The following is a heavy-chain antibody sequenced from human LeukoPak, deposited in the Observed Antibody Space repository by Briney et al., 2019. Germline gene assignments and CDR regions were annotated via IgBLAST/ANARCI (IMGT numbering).Heavy chain of an antibody. D-gene: IGHD1-1*01. J-gene: IGHJ4*02. Sequence: SETLSLTCTVSGGSINIYYWSWIRQPPGKGLEWIGYIYYSGSTNYNPSLRSRVTISVDTSKDQFSLKLSFVTAADTAVYYCARGDDVDYFDYWGQGTLVTVSS. CDR1: GGSINIYY. V-gene: IGHV4-59*01. CDR3: ARGDDVDYFDY. CDR2: IYYSGST.